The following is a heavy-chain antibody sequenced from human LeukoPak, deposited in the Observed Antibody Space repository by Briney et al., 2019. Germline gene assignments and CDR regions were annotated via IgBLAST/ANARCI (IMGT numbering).Heavy chain of an antibody. J-gene: IGHJ5*02. D-gene: IGHD5-24*01. V-gene: IGHV1-69*13. CDR2: IIPIFGTA. CDR3: ARTRRDGCNTYNWFDP. CDR1: GGTFSSYA. Sequence: SVKVSCKASGGTFSSYAISWVRQAPGQGLEWMGGIIPIFGTANYAQKFQGRVTITADESTSTAYMELSSLRSEDTAVYYCARTRRDGCNTYNWFDPWGQGTLVTVSS.